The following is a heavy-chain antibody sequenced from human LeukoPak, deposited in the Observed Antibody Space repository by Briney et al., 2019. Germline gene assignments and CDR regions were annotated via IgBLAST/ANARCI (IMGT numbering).Heavy chain of an antibody. Sequence: SQTLSLTCTVSGGSISSGSYYWSWTRQPAGKGLEWIGRIYTSGSTNYNPSLKSRVTISVDTSKNQFSLKLSSVTAADTAVYYCARDQEDVTGYSSGWSNWYFDLWGRGTLVTVSS. D-gene: IGHD6-19*01. J-gene: IGHJ2*01. CDR3: ARDQEDVTGYSSGWSNWYFDL. V-gene: IGHV4-61*02. CDR2: IYTSGST. CDR1: GGSISSGSYY.